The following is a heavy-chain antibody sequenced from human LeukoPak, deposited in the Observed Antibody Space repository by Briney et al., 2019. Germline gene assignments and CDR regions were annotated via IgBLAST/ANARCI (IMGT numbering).Heavy chain of an antibody. CDR2: IIPIFGTA. CDR1: GGTFISYA. J-gene: IGHJ4*02. CDR3: ARGPPSLPAKFDY. D-gene: IGHD2-15*01. Sequence: SVKVSCKASGGTFISYAISWVRQAPGQGLEWMGGIIPIFGTANYAQKFQGRVTITADESTSTAYMELSSLRSEDTAVYYCARGPPSLPAKFDYWGQGTLITVSS. V-gene: IGHV1-69*13.